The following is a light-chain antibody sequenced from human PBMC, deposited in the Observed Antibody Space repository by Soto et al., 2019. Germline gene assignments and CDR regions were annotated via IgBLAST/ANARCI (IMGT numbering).Light chain of an antibody. Sequence: DIQMTQSPSSVSASVGDRVTITCRASQGISSWVAWYQQKPGKAPNLLIYAASSLQSGVPSRLGGSGSGPEFTLTISSLQPEDFATYSCQQGDTFPLTFGGGTKVEIK. CDR2: AAS. J-gene: IGKJ4*01. CDR3: QQGDTFPLT. CDR1: QGISSW. V-gene: IGKV1-12*01.